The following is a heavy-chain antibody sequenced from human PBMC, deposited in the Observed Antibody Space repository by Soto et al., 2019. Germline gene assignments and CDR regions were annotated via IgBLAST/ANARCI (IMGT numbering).Heavy chain of an antibody. V-gene: IGHV1-18*01. Sequence: ASVKVSCKASGYTFTSYGISWVRQAPGQGLEWMGWISAYNGNTNYAQKLQGRVTMTTDTSTSTAYMELRSLRSDDTAVYYCARGVRDIVVVPAALWDYYYGMDVWGQGTTVTVSS. CDR3: ARGVRDIVVVPAALWDYYYGMDV. CDR1: GYTFTSYG. D-gene: IGHD2-2*01. J-gene: IGHJ6*02. CDR2: ISAYNGNT.